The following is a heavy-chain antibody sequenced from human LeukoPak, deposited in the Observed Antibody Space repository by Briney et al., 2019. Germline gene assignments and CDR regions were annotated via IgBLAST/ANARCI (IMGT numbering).Heavy chain of an antibody. CDR1: GFTLSSYW. CDR3: ARDHDAVGTIIDH. D-gene: IGHD1-14*01. J-gene: IGHJ4*02. CDR2: IKSDGSVT. V-gene: IGHV3-74*01. Sequence: PGGSLRLSCAASGFTLSSYWMHWVRQAPGEGLVWVSRIKSDGSVTWYADSVKGRFTISRDNAKNMLYLQMNSLRDEDTAVYFCARDHDAVGTIIDHWGQGTLVTVSS.